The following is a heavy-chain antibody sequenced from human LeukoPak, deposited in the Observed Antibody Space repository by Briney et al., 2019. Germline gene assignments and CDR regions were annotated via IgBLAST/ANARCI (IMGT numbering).Heavy chain of an antibody. J-gene: IGHJ4*02. D-gene: IGHD2-15*01. CDR2: VNQRGGI. CDR3: ASGVVGPRLQN. CDR1: GGSFSGYY. V-gene: IGHV4-34*01. Sequence: PSETLSLTCAVPGGSFSGYYRTWIRQPPGRGLEWIGEVNQRGGISYNPSLKSRVSISVDTSKNQFSLKLTSVTAADTAVYFCASGVVGPRLQNGGQGSLVTVSS.